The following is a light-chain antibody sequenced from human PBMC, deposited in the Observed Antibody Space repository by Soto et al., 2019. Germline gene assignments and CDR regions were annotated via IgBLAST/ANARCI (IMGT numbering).Light chain of an antibody. V-gene: IGKV3D-15*01. CDR3: QQYNNWPLT. Sequence: EIVMNQSPATLSVSPGERATLYCRASQSVSSNLAWYQQKPGQAPRLLIYGASTRATGIPARFSGSGSGTEFTLTISSLQSEDFAVYYCQQYNNWPLTFGGGTKV. J-gene: IGKJ4*01. CDR1: QSVSSN. CDR2: GAS.